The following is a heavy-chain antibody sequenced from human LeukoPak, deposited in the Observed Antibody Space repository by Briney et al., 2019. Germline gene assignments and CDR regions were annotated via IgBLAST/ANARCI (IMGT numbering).Heavy chain of an antibody. D-gene: IGHD3-22*01. CDR3: ARGARVYYYDSSGYTY. Sequence: ASVKVSCKASGYTFTTYGISWVRQAPGQGLEWMGIINPSGGSTSYAQKFQGRVTMTRDTSTSTVYMELSSLRSEDTAVYYCARGARVYYYDSSGYTYWGQGTLVTVSS. CDR2: INPSGGST. J-gene: IGHJ4*02. CDR1: GYTFTTYG. V-gene: IGHV1-46*01.